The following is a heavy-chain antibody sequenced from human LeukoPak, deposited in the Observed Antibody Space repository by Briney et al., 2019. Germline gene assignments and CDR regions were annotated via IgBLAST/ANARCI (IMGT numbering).Heavy chain of an antibody. Sequence: ASVKVSCKASGGTFSSYAISWVRQAPGQGLEWMGGIIPIFGTANYAQKFQGRVTITADESTSTAYMELSSLRSEDTAVYYCARARDIVVVPAAEYYDFWSGYWEFDYWGQGTLVTVSS. CDR2: IIPIFGTA. CDR1: GGTFSSYA. CDR3: ARARDIVVVPAAEYYDFWSGYWEFDY. V-gene: IGHV1-69*13. J-gene: IGHJ4*02. D-gene: IGHD2-2*01.